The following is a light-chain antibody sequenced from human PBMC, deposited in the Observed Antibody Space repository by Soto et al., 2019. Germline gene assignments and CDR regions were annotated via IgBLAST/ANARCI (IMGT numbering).Light chain of an antibody. CDR2: DVS. Sequence: DIQMTQSPSSVSASVGDRVTITCRASQGISSWLAWYQQKPGRAPKLLIYDVSSLESGVPSRFSGSGSGTEFTLTISSLQPDDSATYYCQQYNTYSKTFGQGTKVDIK. CDR1: QGISSW. CDR3: QQYNTYSKT. V-gene: IGKV1-5*01. J-gene: IGKJ1*01.